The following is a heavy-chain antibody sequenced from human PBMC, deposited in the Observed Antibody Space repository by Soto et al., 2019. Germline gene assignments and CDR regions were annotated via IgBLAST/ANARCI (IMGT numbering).Heavy chain of an antibody. CDR3: AKNQERQLPRVIDF. V-gene: IGHV3-23*01. Sequence: PGGSLRLSCATSGLTFSNYAMSWVRQAAGGGLEWVSSISGSSSTTYYADSVRGRFIISRDRSKNPLYLQMSSLRAEDTALYYCAKNQERQLPRVIDFWGQGTLVTVSS. CDR1: GLTFSNYA. CDR2: ISGSSSTT. J-gene: IGHJ4*02. D-gene: IGHD2-15*01.